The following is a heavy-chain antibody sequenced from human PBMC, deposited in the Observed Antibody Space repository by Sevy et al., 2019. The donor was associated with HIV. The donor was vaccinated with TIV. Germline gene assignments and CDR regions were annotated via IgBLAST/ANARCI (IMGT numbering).Heavy chain of an antibody. CDR3: ARGNHYYDSSGYGFDY. D-gene: IGHD3-22*01. Sequence: GGCLRLSCAASGLTFSSYAMHWVRQAPGKGLEWVAVISYDGSNKYYADSVKGRFTISRDNSKNTLYLQMNSLRAEDTAVYYCARGNHYYDSSGYGFDYWGQGTLVTVSS. CDR1: GLTFSSYA. J-gene: IGHJ4*02. CDR2: ISYDGSNK. V-gene: IGHV3-30-3*01.